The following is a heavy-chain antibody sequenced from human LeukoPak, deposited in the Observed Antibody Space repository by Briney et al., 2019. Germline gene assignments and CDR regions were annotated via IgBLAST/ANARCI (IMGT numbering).Heavy chain of an antibody. V-gene: IGHV3-23*01. J-gene: IGHJ4*02. CDR3: AGDRNSDWYSPLDY. CDR2: ITATGDTA. D-gene: IGHD6-19*01. Sequence: GGSLRLSCVASGFTFTKCAVSWVRQAPGKGLEWVAIITATGDTAYYADSVKGRFTISRDNSRNTVYMQMDSLRAEDTAIYYCAGDRNSDWYSPLDYWGQGSQVTVSP. CDR1: GFTFTKCA.